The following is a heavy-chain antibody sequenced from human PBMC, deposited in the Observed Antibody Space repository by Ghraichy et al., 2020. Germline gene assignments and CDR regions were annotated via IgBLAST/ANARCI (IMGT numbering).Heavy chain of an antibody. J-gene: IGHJ4*02. CDR2: IYHSGST. D-gene: IGHD3-22*01. CDR3: ARGADDSSGYYRHDY. V-gene: IGHV4-38-2*02. Sequence: SQTLSLTCTVSGYSISSGYYWGWIRQPPGKGLEWIGSIYHSGSTYYNPSLKSRVTISVDKSKNQFSLKLSSVTAADTAVYYCARGADDSSGYYRHDYWGQGTLVTVSS. CDR1: GYSISSGYY.